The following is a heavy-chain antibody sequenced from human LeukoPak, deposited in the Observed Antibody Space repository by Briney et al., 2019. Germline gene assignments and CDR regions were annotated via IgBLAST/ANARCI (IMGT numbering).Heavy chain of an antibody. CDR2: ISSSGGTT. Sequence: GGSLRLSCAASGFTLSNYAMTWVRQAPGKGLEWVSSISSSGGTTYYADSVKGRFTISRDNSKNTQSVLMNSLRAEDTAVYYCAFYGSGGVYWGQGTLVTVSS. CDR3: AFYGSGGVY. J-gene: IGHJ4*02. D-gene: IGHD3-10*01. CDR1: GFTLSNYA. V-gene: IGHV3-23*01.